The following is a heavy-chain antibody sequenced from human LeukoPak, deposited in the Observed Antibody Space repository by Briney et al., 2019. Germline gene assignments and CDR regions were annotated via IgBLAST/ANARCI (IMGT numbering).Heavy chain of an antibody. J-gene: IGHJ6*03. D-gene: IGHD3-22*01. CDR1: GGSISSGGYY. V-gene: IGHV4-31*03. CDR3: ARVDYDSSGYYYYYMDV. Sequence: TLSLTCTVSGGSISSGGYYWSWIRQHPGKGLEWIGYIYYSGSTYYNPSLKSRVTISVDTSKNQFSLKLSSVTAADTAVYYCARVDYDSSGYYYYYMDVWGKGTTVTVSS. CDR2: IYYSGST.